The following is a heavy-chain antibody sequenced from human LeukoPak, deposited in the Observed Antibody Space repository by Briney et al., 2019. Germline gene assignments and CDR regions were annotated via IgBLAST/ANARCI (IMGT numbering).Heavy chain of an antibody. CDR2: RYNSGTT. J-gene: IGHJ6*02. V-gene: IGHV4-59*01. Sequence: SETLSLTCAVYGGSFSGYYWGWIRQSPGKGLEWIGNRYNSGTTSYNPSLKSRVTISVDTSKNQFSLKVSSVTAADTAVYYCARGWDSGYNFYGLDVWGQGNTVTVSS. CDR1: GGSFSGYY. CDR3: ARGWDSGYNFYGLDV. D-gene: IGHD1-26*01.